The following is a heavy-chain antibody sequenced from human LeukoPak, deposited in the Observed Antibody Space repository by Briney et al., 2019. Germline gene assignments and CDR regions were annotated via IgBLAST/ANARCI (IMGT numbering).Heavy chain of an antibody. CDR3: ARHGDDFWSGPFDY. Sequence: GESLKTSFKGSGYTFTSSWIGWVRQIPGKGLEWIGLIYPGDSDTRYSPSFQGQVTISADKSISTAYLQWSSLKASDSAMYYCARHGDDFWSGPFDYWGQGTLVTVSS. J-gene: IGHJ4*02. D-gene: IGHD3-3*01. V-gene: IGHV5-51*01. CDR1: GYTFTSSW. CDR2: IYPGDSDT.